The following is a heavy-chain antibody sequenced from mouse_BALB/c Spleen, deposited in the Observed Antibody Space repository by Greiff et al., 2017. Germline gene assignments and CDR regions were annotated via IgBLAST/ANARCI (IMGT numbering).Heavy chain of an antibody. V-gene: IGHV3-2*02. D-gene: IGHD2-14*01. CDR3: ARSHYRYDGAWFAY. CDR1: GYSITSDYA. CDR2: ISYSGST. Sequence: EVQLQESGPGLVKPSQSLSLTCTVTGYSITSDYAWNWIRQFPGNKLEWLGYISYSGSTSYNPSLKSRISITRDTSKNQFFLQLNSVTTEDTAMYYCARSHYRYDGAWFAYWGQGTLVTVSA. J-gene: IGHJ3*01.